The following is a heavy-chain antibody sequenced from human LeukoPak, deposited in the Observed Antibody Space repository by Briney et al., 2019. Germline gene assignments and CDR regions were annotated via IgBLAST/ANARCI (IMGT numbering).Heavy chain of an antibody. Sequence: SVKVSCKASGGTFSSYAISWVRQAPGQGLEWMGGIIPIFGTANYAQKFQGRVTITADESTSTAYMELSSLRSEDTAVYYCARGSRSYYGSGSLSSTQYYFDYWGQGTLVTVSS. CDR3: ARGSRSYYGSGSLSSTQYYFDY. V-gene: IGHV1-69*13. CDR1: GGTFSSYA. CDR2: IIPIFGTA. D-gene: IGHD3-10*01. J-gene: IGHJ4*02.